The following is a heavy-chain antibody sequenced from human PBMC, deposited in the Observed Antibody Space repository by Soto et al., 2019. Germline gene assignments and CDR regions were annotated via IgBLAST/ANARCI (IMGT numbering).Heavy chain of an antibody. CDR3: ARQIYDSDTGPNFQYYFDS. J-gene: IGHJ4*02. Sequence: GESLKISCNGSGYTFAGYWITWVRQKPGKGLEWMGRIDPSDSQTYYSPSFRGHVTISATKSITTVFLQWSSLRASDTAMYYCARQIYDSDTGPNFQYYFDSWGQGTPVTVSS. CDR2: IDPSDSQT. CDR1: GYTFAGYW. D-gene: IGHD3-22*01. V-gene: IGHV5-10-1*01.